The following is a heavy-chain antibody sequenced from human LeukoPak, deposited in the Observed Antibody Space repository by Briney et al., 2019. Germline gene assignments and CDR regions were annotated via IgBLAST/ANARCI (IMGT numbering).Heavy chain of an antibody. J-gene: IGHJ4*02. V-gene: IGHV4-59*08. CDR1: GACIRSYY. D-gene: IGHD3-10*01. CDR3: ARSYDTNNRQRFDY. CDR2: MYYTESP. Sequence: SETLSLTCTVAGACIRSYYWSWIRQPPGKGLEWIAYMYYTESPNYNPSLKSRVSMSGDSSRNQFSLKLNSVTAADTAVYYCARSYDTNNRQRFDYWGQGILVTVSP.